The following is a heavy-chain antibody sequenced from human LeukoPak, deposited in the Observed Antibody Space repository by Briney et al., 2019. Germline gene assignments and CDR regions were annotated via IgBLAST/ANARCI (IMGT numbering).Heavy chain of an antibody. CDR2: IYYSGST. V-gene: IGHV4-59*01. CDR3: ARRSRYSYGYHYYYYMDV. D-gene: IGHD5-18*01. Sequence: KPSETLSLTCTVSGGSISSYYWSWIRQPPGKGLEWIGYIYYSGSTNYNPSLKSRVTISVDTSKNQFSLKLSSVTAADTAVYYCARRSRYSYGYHYYYYMDVWGKGTTVTVSS. J-gene: IGHJ6*03. CDR1: GGSISSYY.